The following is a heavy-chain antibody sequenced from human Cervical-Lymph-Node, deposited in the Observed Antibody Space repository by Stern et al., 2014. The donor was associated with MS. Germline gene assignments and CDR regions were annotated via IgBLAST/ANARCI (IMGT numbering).Heavy chain of an antibody. Sequence: EQLVESGGGLVKPGGSLRLSCAASGFTFSDYYMSWIRQAPGQGLEWVSFISSRGSTIYYADSVKGRFTISRDNAKNSLYLQMNSLRAEDTAVYYCARGPRVPAVIPDFDYWGQGTLVTVSS. D-gene: IGHD2-2*01. CDR2: ISSRGSTI. CDR1: GFTFSDYY. V-gene: IGHV3-11*01. CDR3: ARGPRVPAVIPDFDY. J-gene: IGHJ4*02.